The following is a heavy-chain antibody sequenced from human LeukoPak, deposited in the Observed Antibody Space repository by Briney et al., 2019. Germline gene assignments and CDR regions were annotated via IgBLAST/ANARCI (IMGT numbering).Heavy chain of an antibody. CDR1: GFTFSSYS. CDR3: ARIIYYYYYYMDV. D-gene: IGHD3-10*01. V-gene: IGHV3-48*01. Sequence: GGSLRLSCAASGFTFSSYSMSWVRQAPGKELEWVSYISSSSSTIYYADSVKGRFTISRDNAKNSLYLQMNSLRAEDTAVYYCARIIYYYYYYMDVWGKGTTVTVSS. J-gene: IGHJ6*03. CDR2: ISSSSSTI.